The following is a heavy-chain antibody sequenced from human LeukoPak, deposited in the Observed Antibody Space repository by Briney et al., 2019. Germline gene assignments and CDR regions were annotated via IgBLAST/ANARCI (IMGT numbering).Heavy chain of an antibody. CDR3: AKRHTTGWYLFDY. D-gene: IGHD6-19*01. CDR2: INSDGDIT. V-gene: IGHV3-23*01. J-gene: IGHJ4*02. CDR1: GFTFSSYA. Sequence: GGSLRLSCAASGFTFSSYAMNWVRQAPGKGLEWVSGINSDGDITYYADSVKGRFTISRDSSKNTLFLEMNSLRVEDTAVYYCAKRHTTGWYLFDYWGQGTLVTVSS.